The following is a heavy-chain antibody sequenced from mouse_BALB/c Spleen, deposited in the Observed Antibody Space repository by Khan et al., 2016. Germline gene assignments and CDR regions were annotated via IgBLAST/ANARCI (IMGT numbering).Heavy chain of an antibody. V-gene: IGHV1S81*02. CDR2: TNPNTGRT. Sequence: QVQLQQPGAELVKAGASVKMSCKASGYTFTSYWMHWVKQRLGQGIEWLAETNPNTGRTYYTEKFKSKATLTVDTSSSTAYMLLSAPTFEDSAVYYCARINKIVATYFDSGGQGTTLTVSS. D-gene: IGHD1-1*01. CDR3: ARINKIVATYFDS. J-gene: IGHJ2*01. CDR1: GYTFTSYW.